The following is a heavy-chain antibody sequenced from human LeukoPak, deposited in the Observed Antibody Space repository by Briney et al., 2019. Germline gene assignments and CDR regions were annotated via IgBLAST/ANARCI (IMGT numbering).Heavy chain of an antibody. Sequence: PSETLSLTCTVSGGSINSLYWNWIRQLPGKGLEWIGYIHYSGITNYNPSFHRRVTISLDTSNNHFLLKLTSVTAADIAVYYCARGSRAVTTSSNIHPYYFDYWGQGTLVTVSS. D-gene: IGHD4-17*01. V-gene: IGHV4-59*01. CDR1: GGSINSLY. CDR3: ARGSRAVTTSSNIHPYYFDY. J-gene: IGHJ4*02. CDR2: IHYSGIT.